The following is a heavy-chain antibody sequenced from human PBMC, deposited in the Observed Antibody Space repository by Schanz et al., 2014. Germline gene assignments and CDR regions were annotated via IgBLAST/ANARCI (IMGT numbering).Heavy chain of an antibody. V-gene: IGHV4-4*02. CDR1: GVSISSTNW. D-gene: IGHD2-2*01. CDR2: IIHDGGT. J-gene: IGHJ5*02. CDR3: ARVKQGCSDTSCVLDP. Sequence: QVQLQESGPGLVKPSGTLSLTCAVSGVSISSTNWWHWVRQSPGKGLEWLGEIIHDGGTNYNPSRGSRVTISLDKSENQFSLELTSVTAADTALYFCARVKQGCSDTSCVLDPWGQGTLVTVSS.